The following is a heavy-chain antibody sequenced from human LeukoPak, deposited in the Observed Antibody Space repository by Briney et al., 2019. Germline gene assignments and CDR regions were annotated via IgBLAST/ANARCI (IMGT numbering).Heavy chain of an antibody. V-gene: IGHV3-30-3*01. Sequence: PGRSLRLSCAASRFTFSSYAMHWVRQAPGKGLEWVAVISYDGSNKYYADSVKGRFTISRDNSKNTLYLQMNSLRAEDTAVYYCASSSGWLFFDYWGQGTLVTVSS. CDR3: ASSSGWLFFDY. D-gene: IGHD6-19*01. CDR2: ISYDGSNK. J-gene: IGHJ4*02. CDR1: RFTFSSYA.